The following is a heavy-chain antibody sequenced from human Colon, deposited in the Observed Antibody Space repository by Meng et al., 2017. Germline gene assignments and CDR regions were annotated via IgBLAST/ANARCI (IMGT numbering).Heavy chain of an antibody. D-gene: IGHD2/OR15-2a*01. CDR3: ARESGLLSAIVEIGRAGRFDP. V-gene: IGHV4-38-2*02. J-gene: IGHJ5*02. CDR1: GYSLNSGYY. CDR2: MHHSGST. Sequence: EPLRESGPVLVKPSETLSLTCAVSGYSLNSGYYWGWIRQAPGRGLEWIASMHHSGSTYYNPSLKTRLSLSIDTSRNELSLKLTSVTAADSAVYYCARESGLLSAIVEIGRAGRFDPWGLGTLVTVSS.